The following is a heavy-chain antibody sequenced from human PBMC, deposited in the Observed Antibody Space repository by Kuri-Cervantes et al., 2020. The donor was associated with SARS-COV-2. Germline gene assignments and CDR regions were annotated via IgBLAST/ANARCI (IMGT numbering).Heavy chain of an antibody. V-gene: IGHV1-3*01. CDR3: ARDLTQWLVPGNY. CDR2: INAGNGNT. Sequence: ASVKVSCKASGYTFTSYAMHWVRQALGQRLEWMGWINAGNGNTKYSQKFQGRVTITRDTSASTAYMELSSLRSEDTAVYYCARDLTQWLVPGNYWGQGTLVTVSS. D-gene: IGHD6-19*01. J-gene: IGHJ4*02. CDR1: GYTFTSYA.